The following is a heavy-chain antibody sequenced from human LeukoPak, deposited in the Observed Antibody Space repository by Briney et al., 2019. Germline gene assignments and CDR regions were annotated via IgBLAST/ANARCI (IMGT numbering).Heavy chain of an antibody. Sequence: GGSLRLSCAASGFTFSSYSMNWVRQAPGKGLEWVSSISSSSSYIYYADSVKGRFTISRDNAKNSLYLQMNSLRAEDTAFYYCAKALRYFDWLSLLDYWGQGTLVTVSS. CDR2: ISSSSSYI. V-gene: IGHV3-21*04. CDR3: AKALRYFDWLSLLDY. J-gene: IGHJ4*02. CDR1: GFTFSSYS. D-gene: IGHD3-9*01.